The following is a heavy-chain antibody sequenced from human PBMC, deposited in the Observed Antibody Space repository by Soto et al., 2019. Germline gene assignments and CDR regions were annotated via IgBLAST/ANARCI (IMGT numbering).Heavy chain of an antibody. J-gene: IGHJ4*02. CDR1: GFTFSSYA. CDR3: ARAFVGYSYGPFDY. V-gene: IGHV3-23*01. D-gene: IGHD5-18*01. Sequence: PGGSLRLSCAASGFTFSSYAMSWVRQSPGKGLEWVSAISGSGGSTYYADSVKGRFTISRDNSKNTLYLQMNSLRAEDTAVYYCARAFVGYSYGPFDYWGQGTLVTVSS. CDR2: ISGSGGST.